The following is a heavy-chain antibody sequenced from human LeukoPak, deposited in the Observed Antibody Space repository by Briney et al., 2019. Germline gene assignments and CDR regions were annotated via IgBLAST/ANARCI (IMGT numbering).Heavy chain of an antibody. D-gene: IGHD2-21*01. CDR3: ASYSSGWFDP. Sequence: SETLSLTCTVSGASISSYYWSWIRQPPGKGLEWIGYIYYTGTIKFNPSLRSRLTISLDTSSNQFSLKLNSVTAADTAVYFCASYSSGWFDPWGQGTLVTVSS. CDR1: GASISSYY. V-gene: IGHV4-59*01. CDR2: IYYTGTI. J-gene: IGHJ5*02.